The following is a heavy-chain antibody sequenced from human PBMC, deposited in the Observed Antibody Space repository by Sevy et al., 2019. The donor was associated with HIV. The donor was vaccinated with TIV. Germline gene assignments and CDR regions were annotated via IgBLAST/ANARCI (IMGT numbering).Heavy chain of an antibody. V-gene: IGHV4-59*01. CDR1: GGSIGRYY. CDR2: IYYDGST. CDR3: ARDAGNYHDSSNYYYVYAFDI. Sequence: GSLRLSCTVSGGSIGRYYWSWIRQSPGRGLEWIGYIYYDGSTDYNSSLKSRVTISLDTSKNQFSLSLNSVTAADTAVYYCARDAGNYHDSSNYYYVYAFDIWGQGTLVTVSS. J-gene: IGHJ3*02. D-gene: IGHD3-22*01.